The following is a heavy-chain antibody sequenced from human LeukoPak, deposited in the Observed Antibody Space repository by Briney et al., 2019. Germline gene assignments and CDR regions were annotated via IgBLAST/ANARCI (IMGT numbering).Heavy chain of an antibody. CDR2: IKQDGSEK. D-gene: IGHD6-6*01. CDR1: GFTFSSYW. Sequence: GGSLTLSCAASGFTFSSYWMSWIRQAPGKGLEWVANIKQDGSEKYYVASVKGRFTISRDNAKNSLYLQMNSLRAEDTAVYYCARGPARLRATDRIVELVKRLVRGFAYYFDYWGQGTLVTVSS. CDR3: ARGPARLRATDRIVELVKRLVRGFAYYFDY. V-gene: IGHV3-7*01. J-gene: IGHJ4*02.